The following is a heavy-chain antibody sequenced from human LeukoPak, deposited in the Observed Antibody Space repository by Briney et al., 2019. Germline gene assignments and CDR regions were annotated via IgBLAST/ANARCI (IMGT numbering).Heavy chain of an antibody. V-gene: IGHV3-7*01. CDR2: IEQDGSEK. D-gene: IGHD1-26*01. CDR1: GFTFSSYW. CDR3: ARGSGSSGMDI. J-gene: IGHJ3*02. Sequence: GGSLRLSCAASGFTFSSYWMYWVRQAPGKGLEWVANIEQDGSEKYYVDSVKGRFTISRDNAKNSLFLQMNSLRAEDTAAYYCARGSGSSGMDIWGQGTMVTVSS.